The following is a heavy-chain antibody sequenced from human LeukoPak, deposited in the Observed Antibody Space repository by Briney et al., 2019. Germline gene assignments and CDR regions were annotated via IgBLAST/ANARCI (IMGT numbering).Heavy chain of an antibody. CDR3: ARGNSGSYYGFDY. D-gene: IGHD1-26*01. J-gene: IGHJ4*02. V-gene: IGHV4-59*01. Sequence: SETLSLTCTVSGGSISSYYWSWIRQPPGKGLEWIGYIYYTGSTNYNTSLKSRVTISVDTSKNQFSLKLSSVTAADTAVYYCARGNSGSYYGFDYRGQGTLVTVSS. CDR2: IYYTGST. CDR1: GGSISSYY.